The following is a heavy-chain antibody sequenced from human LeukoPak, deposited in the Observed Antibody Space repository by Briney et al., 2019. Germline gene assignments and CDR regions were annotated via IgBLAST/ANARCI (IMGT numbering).Heavy chain of an antibody. CDR2: ISAYNGNT. CDR3: ARDQTGDDFWSGYYHTDIDY. Sequence: ASVKVSCKASGYTFTSYGISWVRQAPGQGLEWMGWISAYNGNTNYAQKLQGRVTMTTDTSTSTAYMELRSLRSDDTAVYYCARDQTGDDFWSGYYHTDIDYWGQGTLVTVSS. D-gene: IGHD3-3*01. V-gene: IGHV1-18*01. CDR1: GYTFTSYG. J-gene: IGHJ4*02.